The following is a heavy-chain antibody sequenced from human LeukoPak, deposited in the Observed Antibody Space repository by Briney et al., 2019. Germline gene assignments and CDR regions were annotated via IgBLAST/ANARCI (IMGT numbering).Heavy chain of an antibody. CDR1: GGSISSSGYY. D-gene: IGHD4-17*01. Sequence: SETLSLTCTVSGGSISSSGYYWGWIRQPPGKGLEWIGSIYYSGSTYYNPSLKSRVTISVDTSKNQFSLKLSSVTAADTAVYYCARQASGYGDLDPWGQGTLVTVSS. CDR2: IYYSGST. J-gene: IGHJ5*02. CDR3: ARQASGYGDLDP. V-gene: IGHV4-39*01.